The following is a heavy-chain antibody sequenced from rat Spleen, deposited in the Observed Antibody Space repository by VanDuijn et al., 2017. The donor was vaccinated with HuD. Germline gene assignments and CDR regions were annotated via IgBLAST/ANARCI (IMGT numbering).Heavy chain of an antibody. Sequence: EVQLVESGGGLVQPGRSLKLSCAASGFTFSDYYMAWVRQAPTKGLEWVASISPSGGSTYYPDSVKGRFTISRDNAKSTLYLQMDSLRSEDTATYYCATKADYFDYWGQGVKVTVSS. CDR1: GFTFSDYY. CDR3: ATKADYFDY. J-gene: IGHJ2*01. V-gene: IGHV5-25*01. CDR2: ISPSGGST.